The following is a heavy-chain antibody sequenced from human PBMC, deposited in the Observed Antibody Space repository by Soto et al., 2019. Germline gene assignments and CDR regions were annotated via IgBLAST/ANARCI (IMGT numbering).Heavy chain of an antibody. D-gene: IGHD4-17*01. Sequence: GGSLRLSCAASGFTFSSYDMHWVRQATGKGLEWVSAIGTAGDTYYPGSVKGRFTISRENAKNSLYLQMNSLRAGDTAVYYCARGVPTLYASPNAFDIWGQGTMVTVSS. J-gene: IGHJ3*02. CDR2: IGTAGDT. CDR3: ARGVPTLYASPNAFDI. V-gene: IGHV3-13*01. CDR1: GFTFSSYD.